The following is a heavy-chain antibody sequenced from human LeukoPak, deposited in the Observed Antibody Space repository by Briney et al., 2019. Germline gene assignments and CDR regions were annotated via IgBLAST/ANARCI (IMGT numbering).Heavy chain of an antibody. CDR3: ARGGPGHYDFWSGYYLH. Sequence: SETLSVTCAVYGGSFSGYYWSWIRQPPGNGLEWIGEINHSGSTNYNPSLKSRVTISVDTSKNQFSLKLSSVTAADTAVYYCARGGPGHYDFWSGYYLHWGQGTLVTVSS. CDR2: INHSGST. V-gene: IGHV4-34*01. J-gene: IGHJ4*02. D-gene: IGHD3-3*01. CDR1: GGSFSGYY.